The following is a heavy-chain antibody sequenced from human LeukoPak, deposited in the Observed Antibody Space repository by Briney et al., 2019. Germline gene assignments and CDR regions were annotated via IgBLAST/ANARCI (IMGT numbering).Heavy chain of an antibody. CDR3: ARGGDTAMAKSDY. CDR2: ISSSSSYI. Sequence: GGSLRLSCAASGFTFSSYSMNWVRQAPGKGLEWVSSISSSSSYIYYADSVKGRFTISRDNAKNSLYLQMNSLRAEDTAVYYCARGGDTAMAKSDYWGQGTLVTVSS. J-gene: IGHJ4*02. V-gene: IGHV3-21*01. CDR1: GFTFSSYS. D-gene: IGHD5-18*01.